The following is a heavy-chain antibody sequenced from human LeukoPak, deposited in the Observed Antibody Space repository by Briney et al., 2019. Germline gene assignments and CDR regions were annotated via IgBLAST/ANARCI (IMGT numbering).Heavy chain of an antibody. CDR1: GFTFSSYA. Sequence: PGGSLRLSCAASGFTFSSYAMNWVRQAPGKGLEWVSSISSRSSYYIYYADSVKGRFTISRDNTKNSLYLQMNSLRAEDTAVYYCARDRDIVVIPAAMPMDVWGQGTTVTVSS. D-gene: IGHD2-2*01. CDR3: ARDRDIVVIPAAMPMDV. V-gene: IGHV3-21*01. CDR2: ISSRSSYYI. J-gene: IGHJ6*02.